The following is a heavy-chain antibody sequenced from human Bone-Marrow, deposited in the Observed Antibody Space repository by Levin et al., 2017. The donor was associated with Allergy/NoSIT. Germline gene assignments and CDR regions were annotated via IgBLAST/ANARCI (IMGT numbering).Heavy chain of an antibody. CDR2: IRGSSSYI. J-gene: IGHJ6*03. D-gene: IGHD3-3*01. Sequence: PGASVKVSCAASGFTFSSYTMNWVRQAPGKGLEWVSSIRGSSSYITFSDSVKGRLTISRDNAKNSLYLQMNNLRAEDTAVYYCARRNDFWSRTHGGYYFFMDVWGKGTTVTVSS. CDR1: GFTFSSYT. CDR3: ARRNDFWSRTHGGYYFFMDV. V-gene: IGHV3-21*01.